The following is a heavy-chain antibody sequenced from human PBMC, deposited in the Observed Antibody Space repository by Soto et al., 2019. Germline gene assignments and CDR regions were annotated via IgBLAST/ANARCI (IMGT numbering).Heavy chain of an antibody. V-gene: IGHV3-21*01. Sequence: EVQLVESGGGLVKAGGALRLSCAASGFTFRSYNMNWVRQAPGKGLAWVSSISSSSSYIYYADSVKGRFTLSRDNAQNSLYLQMNSLRAEDTAVYYCARVVHFDSSGFCLWGQGTMVTVSS. CDR2: ISSSSSYI. D-gene: IGHD3-22*01. J-gene: IGHJ3*01. CDR3: ARVVHFDSSGFCL. CDR1: GFTFRSYN.